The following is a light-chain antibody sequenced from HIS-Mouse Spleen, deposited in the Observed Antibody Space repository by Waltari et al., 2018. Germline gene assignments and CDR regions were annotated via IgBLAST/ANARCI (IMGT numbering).Light chain of an antibody. J-gene: IGLJ3*02. CDR3: QSADSSGTWV. Sequence: SYELTQPPSVSVSPGQTARITCPGDALPKQYAYWYQQKPGQAPVLGIYKDRERPSGIPERFSGSSSGTTVTLTISGVQAEDEADYYCQSADSSGTWVFGGGTKLTVL. CDR2: KDR. CDR1: ALPKQY. V-gene: IGLV3-25*03.